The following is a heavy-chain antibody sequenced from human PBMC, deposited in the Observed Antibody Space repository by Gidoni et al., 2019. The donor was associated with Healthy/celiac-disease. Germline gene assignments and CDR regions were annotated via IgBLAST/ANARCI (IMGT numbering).Heavy chain of an antibody. V-gene: IGHV3-30*04. CDR1: GFTFSSYA. CDR2: ISYDGSNK. CDR3: ARDRVGGTRGFDP. J-gene: IGHJ5*02. D-gene: IGHD1-1*01. Sequence: QVQLVESGGGVVQPGRSLRLSCAASGFTFSSYAMHWVRQAPGKGLEWVAVISYDGSNKYYADSVKGRFTISRDNSKNTLYLQMNSLRAEDTAVYYCARDRVGGTRGFDPWGQGTLVTVSS.